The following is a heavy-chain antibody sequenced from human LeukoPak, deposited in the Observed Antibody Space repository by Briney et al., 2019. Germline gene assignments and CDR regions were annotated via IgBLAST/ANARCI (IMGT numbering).Heavy chain of an antibody. V-gene: IGHV3-49*04. J-gene: IGHJ4*02. CDR3: TRGPDIVVVVAATLSEVPLDY. CDR2: IRSKAYGGTT. Sequence: GGSLRLSCTASGFTFGDYAMSWVRQAPGKGLEWVGFIRSKAYGGTTEYAASVKGRFTISRDDSKSIAYLQMNSLKTEDTAVYYCTRGPDIVVVVAATLSEVPLDYWGQGTLVTVSS. D-gene: IGHD2-15*01. CDR1: GFTFGDYA.